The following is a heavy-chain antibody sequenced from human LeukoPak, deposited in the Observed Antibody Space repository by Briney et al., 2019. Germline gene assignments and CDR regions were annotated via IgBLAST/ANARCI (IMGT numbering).Heavy chain of an antibody. V-gene: IGHV1-2*02. D-gene: IGHD5-24*01. Sequence: ASVKVSCRASGYTCSGYFMHWVRHAPGQGLEWMGWIYPNSGGTKYAQKFQGRVTMTRDTSISTIYMELSSLRSDDTAVYYCARDRRVVEMATRFSYFDYWGQGTLVTVSS. CDR2: IYPNSGGT. CDR1: GYTCSGYF. CDR3: ARDRRVVEMATRFSYFDY. J-gene: IGHJ4*02.